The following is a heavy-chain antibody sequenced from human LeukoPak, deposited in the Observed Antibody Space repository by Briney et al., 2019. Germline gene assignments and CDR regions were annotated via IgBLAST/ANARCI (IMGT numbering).Heavy chain of an antibody. Sequence: SVKVSCKASGGTFSSYAISWVRQAPGQGLEWMGGIIPIFGTANYAQKFQGRVTITADESTSTAYMELSSLRSEDTAVYYCAREVQGEFLYGSSWYYFDYWGQGTLVTVSS. CDR3: AREVQGEFLYGSSWYYFDY. CDR2: IIPIFGTA. V-gene: IGHV1-69*13. CDR1: GGTFSSYA. D-gene: IGHD6-13*01. J-gene: IGHJ4*02.